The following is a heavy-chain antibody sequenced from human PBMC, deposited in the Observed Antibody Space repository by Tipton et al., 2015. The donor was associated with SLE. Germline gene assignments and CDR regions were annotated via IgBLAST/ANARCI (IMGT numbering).Heavy chain of an antibody. CDR2: IDTSGST. Sequence: TLSLTCTVSGGSISSYYWSWIRQPPGKGLEWIGYIDTSGSTNYNPSLKSRVTISVDTSKNQFSLKLSSLTAADTAVYYCARGGYSGYDPSGSGSFDYWGQGTLVTVSS. J-gene: IGHJ4*02. CDR3: ARGGYSGYDPSGSGSFDY. CDR1: GGSISSYY. D-gene: IGHD5-12*01. V-gene: IGHV4-4*08.